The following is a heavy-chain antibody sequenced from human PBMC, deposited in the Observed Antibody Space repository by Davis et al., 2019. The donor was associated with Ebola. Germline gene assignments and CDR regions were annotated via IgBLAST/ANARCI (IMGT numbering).Heavy chain of an antibody. CDR1: GFTFSSYA. V-gene: IGHV3-23*01. CDR2: ISGSGGST. CDR3: ARGYCSSTSCYIHYYYGMDV. J-gene: IGHJ6*02. D-gene: IGHD2-2*02. Sequence: GESLKISCAASGFTFSSYAMSWVRQAPGKGLEWVSAISGSGGSTYYADAVKGRFTISRDNAKNSLYLQMNSLRAEDTAVYYCARGYCSSTSCYIHYYYGMDVWGQGTTVTVSS.